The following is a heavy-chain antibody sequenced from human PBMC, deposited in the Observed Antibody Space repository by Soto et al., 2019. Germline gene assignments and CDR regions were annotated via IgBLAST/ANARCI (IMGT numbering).Heavy chain of an antibody. CDR3: ATNLLKLELANLVWLDP. CDR1: GYTLTELS. Sequence: GASVKVSCKVSGYTLTELSMHWVRQAPGKGLEWMGGFDPEDGETIYAQKFQGRVTMTEDTSTDTAYMELSSLRSEDTAVYYCATNLLKLELANLVWLDPWGQGTLVTVSS. V-gene: IGHV1-24*01. CDR2: FDPEDGET. J-gene: IGHJ5*02. D-gene: IGHD1-7*01.